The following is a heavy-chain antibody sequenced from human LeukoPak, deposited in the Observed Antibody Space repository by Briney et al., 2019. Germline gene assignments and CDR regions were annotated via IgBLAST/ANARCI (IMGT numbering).Heavy chain of an antibody. CDR1: GGSISSYY. CDR2: IYYSGST. D-gene: IGHD1-26*01. J-gene: IGHJ4*02. CDR3: ARGPRPYSGSYYAPGYFDY. V-gene: IGHV4-59*01. Sequence: SETLSLTCTVSGGSISSYYWSWIRQPPGKGLEWIGYIYYSGSTNYNPSLKSRVTISVDTSRIQFSLELSSVTAADTAVYFCARGPRPYSGSYYAPGYFDYWGQGALVTVSS.